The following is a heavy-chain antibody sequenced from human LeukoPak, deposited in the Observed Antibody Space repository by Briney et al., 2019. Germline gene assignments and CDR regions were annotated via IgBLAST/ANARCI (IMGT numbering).Heavy chain of an antibody. J-gene: IGHJ5*02. CDR2: IYTSGST. CDR1: GGSISSSSYY. Sequence: SETLSLTCTVSGGSISSSSYYWGCIRQPPGKGLECIGRIYTSGSTNYNPSLKSRVTMSVDTSKNQFSLKLSSVTAADTAVYYCARSGYDFWSGYPYWFDPWGQGTLVTVSS. D-gene: IGHD3-3*01. V-gene: IGHV4-39*07. CDR3: ARSGYDFWSGYPYWFDP.